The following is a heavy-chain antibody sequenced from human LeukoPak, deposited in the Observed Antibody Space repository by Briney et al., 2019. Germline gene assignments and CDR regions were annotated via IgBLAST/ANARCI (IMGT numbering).Heavy chain of an antibody. V-gene: IGHV3-9*01. CDR1: GFTFDDYA. CDR2: ISWNSGSI. J-gene: IGHJ6*02. Sequence: PGGSLRLSCAASGFTFDDYAMHWVRQAPGKGLEWVSGISWNSGSIGYADSVKGRFTISRDKAKNSLYLQMNSLRAEDTALYYCARHYYDSSGYYYNYYYGMDVWGQGTTVTVSS. CDR3: ARHYYDSSGYYYNYYYGMDV. D-gene: IGHD3-22*01.